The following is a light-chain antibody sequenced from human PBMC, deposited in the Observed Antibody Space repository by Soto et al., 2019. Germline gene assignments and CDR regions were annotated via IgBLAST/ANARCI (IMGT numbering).Light chain of an antibody. J-gene: IGKJ5*01. CDR2: GAS. CDR3: QQYNNWPPIT. Sequence: EIVMTQSPATLSVSPGASATLSCRASQSVSTNLAWYQQKPGQVPRVLIYGASTRATEIPARFSGSGSGTEFTLTIDSLQSEDFAVYYCQQYNNWPPITFGQGTRLEIK. CDR1: QSVSTN. V-gene: IGKV3-15*01.